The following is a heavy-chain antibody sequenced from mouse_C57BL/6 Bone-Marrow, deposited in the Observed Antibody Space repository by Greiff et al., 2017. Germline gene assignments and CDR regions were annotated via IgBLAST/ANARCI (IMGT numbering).Heavy chain of an antibody. CDR1: GFTFSDYY. D-gene: IGHD1-1*02. Sequence: EVQLQESGGGLVQPGGSLKLSCAASGFTFSDYYMYWVRQTPEKRLEWVAYISNGGGSTYYPDTVKGRFTISRDNAKNTLYLQMSRLKSEDTAMYYCARQLSYWGQGTSVTVSS. CDR3: ARQLSY. V-gene: IGHV5-12*01. CDR2: ISNGGGST. J-gene: IGHJ4*01.